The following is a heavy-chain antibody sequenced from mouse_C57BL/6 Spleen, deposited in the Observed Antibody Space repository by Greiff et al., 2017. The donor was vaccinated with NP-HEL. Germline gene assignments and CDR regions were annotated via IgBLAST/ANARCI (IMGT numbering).Heavy chain of an antibody. V-gene: IGHV1-54*01. CDR3: ARSTAKIYYAMDY. CDR1: GYAFTNYL. CDR2: INPGSGGT. J-gene: IGHJ4*01. Sequence: QVQLQQSGAELVRPGTSVKVSCKASGYAFTNYLIEWVKQRPGQGLEWIGVINPGSGGTNYNEKFKGKATLTADKSSSTAYMQLSSLTSEDSAVYFCARSTAKIYYAMDYWGQGTSVTVSS.